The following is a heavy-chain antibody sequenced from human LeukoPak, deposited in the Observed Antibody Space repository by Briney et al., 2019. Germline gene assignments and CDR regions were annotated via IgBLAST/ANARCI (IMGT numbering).Heavy chain of an antibody. CDR1: DGSMNAYY. CDR3: ARGPRFYDSSGYYPDY. V-gene: IGHV4-59*01. Sequence: TSETLSLTCTVSDGSMNAYYWTWIRQPPGKGLEWIGHIFFTGYSKYNPSLGSRVTIALDTSKNQFSLKLSSVTAADTAVYYCARGPRFYDSSGYYPDYWGQGTLVTVSS. D-gene: IGHD3-22*01. J-gene: IGHJ4*02. CDR2: IFFTGYS.